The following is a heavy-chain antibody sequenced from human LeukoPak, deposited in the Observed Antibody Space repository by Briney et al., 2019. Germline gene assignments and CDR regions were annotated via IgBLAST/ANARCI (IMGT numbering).Heavy chain of an antibody. CDR2: INPNSGGT. D-gene: IGHD1-1*01. Sequence: ASVKVSCKASGYTFTDYYIHWVRQAPGQGLEWMGWINPNSGGTNSAQKFQGRVTMTRDTSISTAYMELSSLRSDDTAVYYCAVLEQLTGYWGQGTLVTVSS. V-gene: IGHV1-2*02. CDR3: AVLEQLTGY. J-gene: IGHJ4*02. CDR1: GYTFTDYY.